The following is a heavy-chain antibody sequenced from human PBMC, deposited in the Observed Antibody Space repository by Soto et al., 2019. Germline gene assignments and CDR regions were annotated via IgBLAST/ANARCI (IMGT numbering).Heavy chain of an antibody. CDR3: ARDPGREYDISGYYSY. CDR2: ISAYNGNT. CDR1: GYTFTSYG. J-gene: IGHJ4*02. Sequence: ASVKVSCKASGYTFTSYGISGVRRAPGQGLEWMGWISAYNGNTNYAQKLQGRLTMTTDTSTSTAYMETRSLRSDEPALYYCARDPGREYDISGYYSYWGQGTLVTFSS. D-gene: IGHD3-22*01. V-gene: IGHV1-18*01.